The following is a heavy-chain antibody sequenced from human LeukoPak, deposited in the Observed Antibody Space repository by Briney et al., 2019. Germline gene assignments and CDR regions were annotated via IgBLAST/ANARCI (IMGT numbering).Heavy chain of an antibody. D-gene: IGHD3-3*01. V-gene: IGHV4-31*03. J-gene: IGHJ4*02. CDR1: GGSISSGGYY. Sequence: SETLSLTCTVSGGSISSGGYYWSWIRQHPGKGLEWIGYIYYSGSTYYNPSLKSRVTISVDTSKNQFSLKLSSVTAADTAVYYCARTTRSGYSYWGQGTLVTVSS. CDR2: IYYSGST. CDR3: ARTTRSGYSY.